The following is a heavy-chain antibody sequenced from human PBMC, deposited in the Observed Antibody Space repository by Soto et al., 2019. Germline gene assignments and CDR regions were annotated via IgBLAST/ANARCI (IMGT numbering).Heavy chain of an antibody. Sequence: SETLSLTCTVSGGSISSYYWSWIRQPPGKGLEWIGYIYYSGSTNYNPSLKSRVTISVDTSKNQFSLKLSSVTAADTAVYYCARGFLLSPGWLTNYYWGQGNLVTVS. CDR1: GGSISSYY. J-gene: IGHJ4*02. CDR3: ARGFLLSPGWLTNYY. V-gene: IGHV4-59*08. CDR2: IYYSGST. D-gene: IGHD2-8*01.